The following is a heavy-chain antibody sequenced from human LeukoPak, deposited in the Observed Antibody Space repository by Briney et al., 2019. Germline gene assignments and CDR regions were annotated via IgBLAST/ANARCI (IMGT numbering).Heavy chain of an antibody. CDR3: ARDLLTELGIFY. J-gene: IGHJ4*02. CDR1: GYTFTGYY. Sequence: ASVKVSCKASGYTFTGYYMHWVRQAPGQGLEWMGWINPNSGGTNYAQKFQGRVTMTRNTSISTAYMELSRLRSDDTAVYYCARDLLTELGIFYWGQGTLVTVSS. V-gene: IGHV1-2*02. D-gene: IGHD7-27*01. CDR2: INPNSGGT.